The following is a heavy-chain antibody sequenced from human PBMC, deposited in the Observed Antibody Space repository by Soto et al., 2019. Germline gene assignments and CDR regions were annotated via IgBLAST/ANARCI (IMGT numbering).Heavy chain of an antibody. Sequence: SETLSLTCAVSGGSITSGGYSWSWIRQPPGKGLEWIGYIYRTGSTYYNPSLKSRVTISMDTSKNQVSLRLNSATAADTAVYYCAREDSGGFFDLGGQGTLV. V-gene: IGHV4-30-2*01. D-gene: IGHD2-15*01. CDR1: GGSITSGGYS. J-gene: IGHJ4*02. CDR2: IYRTGST. CDR3: AREDSGGFFDL.